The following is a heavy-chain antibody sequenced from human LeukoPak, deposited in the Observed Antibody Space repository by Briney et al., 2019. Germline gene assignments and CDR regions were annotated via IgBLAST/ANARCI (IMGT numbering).Heavy chain of an antibody. CDR3: TRDLPERY. V-gene: IGHV3-53*01. Sequence: GGSLRLSCAASGFTVSNNYMSWVRQAPGKGLEWVSVIYSGGSTYYADSVKGRFTISRDNSKNTLYLQMNSLRVEDTAVYYCTRDLPERYWGQGTLVTVSS. J-gene: IGHJ4*02. CDR1: GFTVSNNY. CDR2: IYSGGST.